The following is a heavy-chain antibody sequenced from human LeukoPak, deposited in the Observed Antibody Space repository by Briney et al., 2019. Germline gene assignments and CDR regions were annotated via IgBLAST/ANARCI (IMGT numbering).Heavy chain of an antibody. CDR2: IYYSGST. J-gene: IGHJ4*02. D-gene: IGHD5-12*01. CDR1: GGSISSYY. V-gene: IGHV4-59*01. CDR3: ARGYSGYDLNFNYFDY. Sequence: SETLSLTCTVSGGSISSYYWSWIRQPPGKGLEWIGYIYYSGSTNYNPSLKSRVTISVDTSKNQFSLKLSSVTAADTAVYYCARGYSGYDLNFNYFDYWGQGTLVTVSS.